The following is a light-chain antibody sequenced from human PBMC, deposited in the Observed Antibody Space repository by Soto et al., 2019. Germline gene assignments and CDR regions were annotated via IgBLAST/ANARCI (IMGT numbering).Light chain of an antibody. CDR1: QSVSNN. CDR2: GAS. CDR3: QQYYNWPPVT. J-gene: IGKJ5*01. Sequence: EIVMTQSPVTLSVSPGERVTLSCRASQSVSNNLAWYQQKSGQAPRLLIYGASTRVTGIPARFSGSGSGTEFTLTISSLQSEDFAIYYCQQYYNWPPVTFGQGTRLDIK. V-gene: IGKV3-15*01.